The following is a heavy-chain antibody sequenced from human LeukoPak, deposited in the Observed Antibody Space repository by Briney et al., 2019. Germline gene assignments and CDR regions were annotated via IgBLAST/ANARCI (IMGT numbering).Heavy chain of an antibody. V-gene: IGHV1-2*02. J-gene: IGHJ4*02. CDR1: GYTFTGYY. CDR2: INPNSGGT. CDR3: ARDYYGSGSYYQLGY. D-gene: IGHD3-10*01. Sequence: ASVKVSCKASGYTFTGYYMHWVRQAPGQGIEWMGWINPNSGGTKYAQKFQGRVTMTRDTSITTVYMELSSLRSDDTAVYYCARDYYGSGSYYQLGYWGQGTLVTVSS.